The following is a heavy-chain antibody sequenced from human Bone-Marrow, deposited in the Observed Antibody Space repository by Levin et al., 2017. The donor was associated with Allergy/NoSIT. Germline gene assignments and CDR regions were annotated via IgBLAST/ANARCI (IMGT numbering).Heavy chain of an antibody. J-gene: IGHJ4*02. Sequence: ASVKVSCKASGYTFIGSYLHWVRQAPGQGLEWMGSINPNNGGTNSPQKFQGRVTLTRDMSINTAYMELSNLRSDDTAIYYCARAWVGRVRQLGNWGQGTLVTVSS. CDR3: ARAWVGRVRQLGN. CDR1: GYTFIGSY. V-gene: IGHV1-2*02. CDR2: INPNNGGT. D-gene: IGHD6-6*01.